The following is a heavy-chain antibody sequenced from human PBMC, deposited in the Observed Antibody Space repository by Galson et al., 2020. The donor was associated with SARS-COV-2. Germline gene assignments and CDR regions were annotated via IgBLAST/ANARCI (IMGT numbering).Heavy chain of an antibody. CDR3: ARDVHLDYLDY. CDR2: ISPSGSNT. V-gene: IGHV1-46*01. CDR1: GYTFTNHF. Sequence: ASVKVSCKTSGYTFTNHFLHWVRQAPGQGLEWMGIISPSGSNTSYAQKFQGRVTMTTDTSTSTVFMELRSLRSEDTAIYYCARDVHLDYLDYWGQGTLVTVSS. D-gene: IGHD1-1*01. J-gene: IGHJ4*02.